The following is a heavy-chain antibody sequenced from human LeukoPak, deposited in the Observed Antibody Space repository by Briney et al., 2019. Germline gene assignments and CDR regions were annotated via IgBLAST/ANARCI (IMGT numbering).Heavy chain of an antibody. V-gene: IGHV4-59*01. CDR1: GGSISSYY. J-gene: IGHJ5*02. Sequence: SETLSLTCTVSGGSISSYYWSWIRHPPGKGLVWIGNIYYSGSTNYNPSLKSRVTISVDPSKNQFSLKLRSVPAADTAVYYCARAVRQRWVPFHWFDPWGQGTLVTVSS. D-gene: IGHD5-24*01. CDR3: ARAVRQRWVPFHWFDP. CDR2: IYYSGST.